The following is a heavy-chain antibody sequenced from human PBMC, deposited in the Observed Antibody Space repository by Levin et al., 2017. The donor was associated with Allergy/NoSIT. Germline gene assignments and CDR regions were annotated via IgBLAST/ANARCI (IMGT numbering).Heavy chain of an antibody. J-gene: IGHJ4*02. CDR3: ARDFGIKQTFFDL. D-gene: IGHD5-18*01. V-gene: IGHV1-69*13. CDR2: IIPIYGIA. CDR1: GGTFSSNYA. Sequence: SVKVSCKASGGTFSSNYAINWVRQAPGQGLEWMGDIIPIYGIANYAQKFQGRVTITADDSTSTAYMELSSLGSEDTAVYYCARDFGIKQTFFDLWGQGTPVTVSS.